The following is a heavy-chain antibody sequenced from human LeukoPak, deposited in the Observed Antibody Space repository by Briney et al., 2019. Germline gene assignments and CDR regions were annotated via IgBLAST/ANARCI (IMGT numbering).Heavy chain of an antibody. CDR1: GFTFSSYS. V-gene: IGHV3-21*04. D-gene: IGHD2-15*01. CDR3: ATVKRDCSGGTCYSYDY. CDR2: ISSSSSYI. Sequence: GGSLRLSCAASGFTFSSYSMNWVRQAPGKGLEWVSSISSSSSYIYYADSVRGRFTISRDNSKNTVFLQMNSLRAEDTAVYYCATVKRDCSGGTCYSYDYWGQGTLVTVSS. J-gene: IGHJ4*02.